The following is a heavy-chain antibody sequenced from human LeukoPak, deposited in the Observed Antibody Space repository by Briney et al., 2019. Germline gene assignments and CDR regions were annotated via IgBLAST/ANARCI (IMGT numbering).Heavy chain of an antibody. CDR1: GGSISSYY. D-gene: IGHD3-10*01. CDR3: ARDAYYGSGFQFDP. CDR2: IYTSGST. V-gene: IGHV4-4*07. J-gene: IGHJ5*02. Sequence: SETLSLTCTVSGGSISSYYWSWIRQPAGKGLEWIGRIYTSGSTNYNPSLKSRVTMSVDTSKNQFSLKLSSVTAADTAMYYCARDAYYGSGFQFDPWGQGTLVTVSS.